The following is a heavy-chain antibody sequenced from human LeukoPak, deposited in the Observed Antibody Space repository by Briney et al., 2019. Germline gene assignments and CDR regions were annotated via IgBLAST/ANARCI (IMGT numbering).Heavy chain of an antibody. CDR3: ARHEMGIAVAIGVDAFDI. D-gene: IGHD6-19*01. CDR2: IYYSGST. V-gene: IGHV4-39*01. Sequence: SETLSLTCTVSGGSISSSSTYYWGWIRQPPGKGLEWSGSIYYSGSTYYNPSLKSRVTISVDTSKNQFSLKLSSVTAADTAVYYCARHEMGIAVAIGVDAFDIWGQGTMVTVSS. CDR1: GGSISSSSTYY. J-gene: IGHJ3*02.